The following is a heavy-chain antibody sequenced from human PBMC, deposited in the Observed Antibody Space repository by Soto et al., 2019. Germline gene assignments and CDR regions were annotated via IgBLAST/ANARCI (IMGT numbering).Heavy chain of an antibody. D-gene: IGHD3-3*01. CDR3: ARISLIYYFWSGLWFPP. Sequence: VTLKESGPVLVKPTESLTLTCTVSGFSLSNARMGVSWIRQPPGKALEWLAHIFSNDEKTYSTSLKSRLTISTDTSKSLVVLTMTNMDPVDTATYYCARISLIYYFWSGLWFPPWGHRTLVTVSS. CDR2: IFSNDEK. J-gene: IGHJ5*02. CDR1: GFSLSNARMG. V-gene: IGHV2-26*01.